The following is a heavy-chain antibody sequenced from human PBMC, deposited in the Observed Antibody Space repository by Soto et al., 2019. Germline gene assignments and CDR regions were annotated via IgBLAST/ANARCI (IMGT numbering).Heavy chain of an antibody. Sequence: QVQLVESGGGVVQPGRSLRLSCAASGFTFSNYGMHWVRQAPGKGLEWLAVILNDGSDQNYGYSVKGRFTIYRDNSKNTLYLQINSLRVEDTAVYYCARDDDRPDNGLDMWGQGTKVTVSS. J-gene: IGHJ3*02. CDR3: ARDDDRPDNGLDM. D-gene: IGHD2-8*01. CDR2: ILNDGSDQ. V-gene: IGHV3-33*05. CDR1: GFTFSNYG.